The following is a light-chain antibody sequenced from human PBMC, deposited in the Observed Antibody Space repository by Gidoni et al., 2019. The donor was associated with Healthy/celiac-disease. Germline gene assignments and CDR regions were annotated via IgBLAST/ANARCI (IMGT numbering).Light chain of an antibody. V-gene: IGKV3-20*01. CDR3: QQYGSSSWT. CDR2: GAS. Sequence: EIVLTQSPGTLSLSPGERATLSCRASQSVSNSYLAWYQQKPGQAPRLLIYGASSRATGIPDRFSGSGSGTDFTLTISRLEPEDCAVYYCQQYGSSSWTFXQXTKVEIK. CDR1: QSVSNSY. J-gene: IGKJ1*01.